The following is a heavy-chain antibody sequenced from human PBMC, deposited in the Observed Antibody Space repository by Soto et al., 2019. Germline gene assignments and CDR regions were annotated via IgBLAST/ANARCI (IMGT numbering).Heavy chain of an antibody. V-gene: IGHV3-30*03. CDR3: ATTKNYYYGMDV. CDR1: GFTFSSYG. D-gene: IGHD2-2*01. J-gene: IGHJ6*02. CDR2: ISYDGSNK. Sequence: QVQLVESGGGVVQPGRSLRLSCAASGFTFSSYGMHWVRQAPGKGLEWVAVISYDGSNKYYADSVKGRFTISRDNSKNTLYLQMNSLRAEDTAVYYCATTKNYYYGMDVWGQGTTVTVSS.